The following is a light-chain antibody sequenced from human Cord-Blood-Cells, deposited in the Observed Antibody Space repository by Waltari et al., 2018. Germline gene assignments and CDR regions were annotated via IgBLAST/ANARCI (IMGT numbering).Light chain of an antibody. V-gene: IGLV6-57*02. CDR1: SGRITRNH. J-gene: IGLJ2*01. Sequence: NFMLTQPHSVSESPGKTVTISCTGSSGRITRNHVPWYQQRPGSAPTTVIYEDNQRPSGVPDRFSGSIDSSSNSASLTISGLKTEDEADYYCQSYDSSNHVVFGGGTKLTVL. CDR3: QSYDSSNHVV. CDR2: EDN.